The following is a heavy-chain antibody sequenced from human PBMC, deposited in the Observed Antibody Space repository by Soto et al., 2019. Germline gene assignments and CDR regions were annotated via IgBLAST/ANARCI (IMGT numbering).Heavy chain of an antibody. CDR1: GFTFSSYA. CDR3: AKDHYDFWSGYYI. V-gene: IGHV3-23*01. Sequence: GGSLRLSCAASGFTFSSYAMSWVRQAPGKGLEWVSSISGSGGSTYYADSVKGRFTTPRDNSKNTLYLQMNSLRAEDTAVYYCAKDHYDFWSGYYIWGQGTLVTSPQ. CDR2: ISGSGGST. J-gene: IGHJ4*02. D-gene: IGHD3-3*01.